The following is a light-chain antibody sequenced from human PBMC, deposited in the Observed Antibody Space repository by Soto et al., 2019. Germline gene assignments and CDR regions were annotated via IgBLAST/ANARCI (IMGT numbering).Light chain of an antibody. V-gene: IGKV3-20*01. CDR2: GAS. CDR1: QRVSSNY. J-gene: IGKJ1*01. Sequence: EIVLTQAPGTLSLSPGERASLFCRARQRVSSNYLAWYQRMPGQAPRLLIPGASSRASGIPDRFSGSGSGTDFPLTISRLEPEDFAVFYCEQYGSSPPTFGQGPKVEIK. CDR3: EQYGSSPPT.